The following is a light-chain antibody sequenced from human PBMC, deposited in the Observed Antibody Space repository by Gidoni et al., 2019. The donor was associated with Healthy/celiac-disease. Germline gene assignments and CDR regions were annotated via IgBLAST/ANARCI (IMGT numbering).Light chain of an antibody. CDR3: QQYGSSPRT. CDR2: GAS. Sequence: EMVLTQSPGTLSLSPGETATLSCRASQSVSSSSLAWYQQKPGQAPRLLIYGASSRATGIPDRFSGSGSGTDFTLTISRLEPEDFAAYYCQQYGSSPRTFGQGTKVEIK. J-gene: IGKJ1*01. CDR1: QSVSSSS. V-gene: IGKV3-20*01.